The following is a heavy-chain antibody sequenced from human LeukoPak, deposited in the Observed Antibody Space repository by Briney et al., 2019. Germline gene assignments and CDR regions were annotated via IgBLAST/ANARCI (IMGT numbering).Heavy chain of an antibody. CDR1: GFTFSLYA. V-gene: IGHV3-23*01. J-gene: IGHJ3*02. CDR3: AKGSAYCGGDCYLRDAFDI. CDR2: ISSRSDLT. D-gene: IGHD2-21*02. Sequence: PGGSLRLPCAASGFTFSLYAMSWVRQAPGKGLEWVSSISSRSDLTYYGDSVEGRFTVSRDNSKNTLYLHMSSLRAEDTAIYYCAKGSAYCGGDCYLRDAFDIWGQGTMVTVSS.